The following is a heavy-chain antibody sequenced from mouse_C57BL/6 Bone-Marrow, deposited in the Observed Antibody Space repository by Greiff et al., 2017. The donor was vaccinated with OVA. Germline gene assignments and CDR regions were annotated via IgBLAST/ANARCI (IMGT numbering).Heavy chain of an antibody. V-gene: IGHV1-52*01. CDR1: GYTFTSYW. CDR2: IDPSDSET. Sequence: VQLQQPGAELVRPGSSVKLSCKASGYTFTSYWMHWVKQRPIQGLEWIGNIDPSDSETHYTQKFKDKATLTVDKSSSTAYMQLSSLTSEDAAVYYCARDSSGYSYWGQGTTLTVSS. J-gene: IGHJ2*01. D-gene: IGHD3-2*02. CDR3: ARDSSGYSY.